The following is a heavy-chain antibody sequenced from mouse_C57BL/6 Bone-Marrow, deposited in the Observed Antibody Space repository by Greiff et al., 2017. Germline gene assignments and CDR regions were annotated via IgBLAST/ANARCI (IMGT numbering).Heavy chain of an antibody. CDR1: GYAFSSSW. J-gene: IGHJ2*01. Sequence: VMLVESGPELVKPGASVKISCKASGYAFSSSWMNWVKQRPGKGLEWIGRIYPGDGDTNYNGKFKGKATLTADKSSSTAYMQLSSLTSEDSAVYFCARVRITTVVATDDWGQGTTLTVSS. D-gene: IGHD1-1*01. CDR3: ARVRITTVVATDD. V-gene: IGHV1-82*01. CDR2: IYPGDGDT.